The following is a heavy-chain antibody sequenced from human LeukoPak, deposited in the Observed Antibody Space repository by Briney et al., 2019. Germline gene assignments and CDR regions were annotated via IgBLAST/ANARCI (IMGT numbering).Heavy chain of an antibody. CDR3: ARASRYCSSTSCWYWFDP. V-gene: IGHV3-30*04. J-gene: IGHJ5*02. D-gene: IGHD2-2*01. CDR1: GFTFSSYA. Sequence: GGSLRLSCAASGFTFSSYAMHWVRQASGKGLEWVAVISYDGSNKYYADSVKGRFTISRDNSKNTLYLQMNSLSAEDTAVYYCARASRYCSSTSCWYWFDPWGQGTLVTVSS. CDR2: ISYDGSNK.